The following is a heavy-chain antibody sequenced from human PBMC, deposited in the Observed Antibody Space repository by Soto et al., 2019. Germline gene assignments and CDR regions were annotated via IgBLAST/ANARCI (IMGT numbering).Heavy chain of an antibody. CDR1: GGSFSGYC. J-gene: IGHJ4*02. V-gene: IGHV4-34*01. CDR3: ARGLYSSTIDY. CDR2: INHSGST. Sequence: QVQLQQWGAGLLKPSETLSLTCAVYGGSFSGYCWSWIRQPPGKGLEWIGEINHSGSTNYNPSLKSRVTISVDTSKNQFSLKLSSVTAADTAVYYCARGLYSSTIDYWGQGTLVTVSS. D-gene: IGHD6-13*01.